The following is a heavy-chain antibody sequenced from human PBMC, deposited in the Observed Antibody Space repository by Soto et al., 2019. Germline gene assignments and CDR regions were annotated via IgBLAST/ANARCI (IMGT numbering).Heavy chain of an antibody. CDR1: GGSISNYY. CDR2: IYSSGST. J-gene: IGHJ4*02. Sequence: SETLSLTCTVSGGSISNYYWNWIRQSPGEGLEWIGYIYSSGSTHYNPSLQNRVTISIDTSKNQVSLKVNSVTAADTAVYYCARDHPHSYGVYYFDYWGQGTPVTVSS. V-gene: IGHV4-59*01. CDR3: ARDHPHSYGVYYFDY. D-gene: IGHD5-18*01.